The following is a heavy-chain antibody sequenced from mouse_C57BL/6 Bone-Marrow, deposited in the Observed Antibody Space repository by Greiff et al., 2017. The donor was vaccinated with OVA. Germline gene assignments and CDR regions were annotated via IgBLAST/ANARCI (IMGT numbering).Heavy chain of an antibody. CDR3: ARSDYGNYEWFAY. CDR2: IYPGSGST. V-gene: IGHV1-55*01. D-gene: IGHD2-1*01. Sequence: QVHVKQPGAELVKPGASVKMSCKASGYTFTSYWITWVKQRPGQGLEWIGDIYPGSGSTNYNEQFKSKATLTVDTSSSTAYMQLSSLTSEDSAVYYCARSDYGNYEWFAYWGQGTLVTVSA. J-gene: IGHJ3*01. CDR1: GYTFTSYW.